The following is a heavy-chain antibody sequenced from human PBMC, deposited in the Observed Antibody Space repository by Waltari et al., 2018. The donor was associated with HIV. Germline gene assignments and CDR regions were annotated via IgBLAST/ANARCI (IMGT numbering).Heavy chain of an antibody. D-gene: IGHD4-17*01. Sequence: QLQLQESGPGLVKPSETLSLTCTVSGGSISSSSYYWGWIRQPPGKGLEWIGSIYYSGSTYYNPSLKSRVTISVDTSKNQFSLKLSSVTAADTAVYYCARIHTVTSAFDIWGQGTMVTVSS. CDR3: ARIHTVTSAFDI. V-gene: IGHV4-39*01. CDR1: GGSISSSSYY. CDR2: IYYSGST. J-gene: IGHJ3*02.